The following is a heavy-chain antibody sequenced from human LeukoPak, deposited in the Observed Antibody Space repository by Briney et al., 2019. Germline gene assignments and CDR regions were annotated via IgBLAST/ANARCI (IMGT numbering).Heavy chain of an antibody. CDR1: GGSISSSSYY. J-gene: IGHJ3*02. V-gene: IGHV4-39*02. CDR3: AREEVGATDAFDI. CDR2: IYYSGST. D-gene: IGHD1-26*01. Sequence: PSETLSLTCTVSGGSISSSSYYWGWIRQPPGKGLEWIGSIYYSGSTYYNPSLKSRVTISVDTSKNQFSLKLSSVTAADTAVYYCAREEVGATDAFDIWGQGTMVTVSS.